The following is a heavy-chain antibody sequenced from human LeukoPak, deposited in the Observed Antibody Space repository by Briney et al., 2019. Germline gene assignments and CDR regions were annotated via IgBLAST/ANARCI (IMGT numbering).Heavy chain of an antibody. Sequence: GGSLRLSCAASGLTFNIHAMTWARQAPGRGLEWVSVISPNGDSTFYADSVKGRFTISRDNSKNMVFLQMDSPGAEDMAVYYCARNWGLDYWGQGTLVTVSS. CDR1: GLTFNIHA. D-gene: IGHD7-27*01. CDR2: ISPNGDST. V-gene: IGHV3-23*01. J-gene: IGHJ4*02. CDR3: ARNWGLDY.